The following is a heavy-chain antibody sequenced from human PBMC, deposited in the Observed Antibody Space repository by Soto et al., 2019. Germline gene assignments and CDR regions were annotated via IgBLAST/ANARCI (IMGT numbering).Heavy chain of an antibody. Sequence: QVHLVQSGAEVKKPGASVKVSCKGSDYTFTSYGITWVRKAPGRGLEWMGWIRVHNGNTNYAQKLQGRVTVTRDTSTSTAYMELRSLRSDDTAVYYCARGMYGDYWGQGALVTVSS. V-gene: IGHV1-18*01. CDR3: ARGMYGDY. D-gene: IGHD2-8*01. CDR2: IRVHNGNT. J-gene: IGHJ4*02. CDR1: DYTFTSYG.